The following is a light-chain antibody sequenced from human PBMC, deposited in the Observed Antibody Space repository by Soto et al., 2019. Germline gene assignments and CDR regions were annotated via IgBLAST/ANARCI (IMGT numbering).Light chain of an antibody. CDR2: EGS. CDR3: CSYAGSSIVV. J-gene: IGLJ2*01. Sequence: QSALTQPASVSGSPGQSITISCTGTSSDVGSYNLVSWYQQHPGKAPKLMIYEGSKWPSGVSNRFSGSKSGNTASLTISGLQAEDEAYYYCCSYAGSSIVVFGGGTKLTVL. V-gene: IGLV2-23*01. CDR1: SSDVGSYNL.